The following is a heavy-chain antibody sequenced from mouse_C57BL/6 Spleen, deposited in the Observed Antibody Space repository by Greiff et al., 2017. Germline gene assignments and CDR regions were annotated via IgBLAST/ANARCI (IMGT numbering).Heavy chain of an antibody. Sequence: QVQLQQSGTELVKPGASVKLSCKASGYTFTSYWMHWVKQRPGQGLEWIGNINPSNGGTNYNEKFKSKATLTVDKSSSTAYMQLSSLTSEDSAVYYCARWDYSNYVLDYWGQGTTLTVSS. CDR2: INPSNGGT. V-gene: IGHV1-53*01. CDR1: GYTFTSYW. D-gene: IGHD2-5*01. CDR3: ARWDYSNYVLDY. J-gene: IGHJ2*01.